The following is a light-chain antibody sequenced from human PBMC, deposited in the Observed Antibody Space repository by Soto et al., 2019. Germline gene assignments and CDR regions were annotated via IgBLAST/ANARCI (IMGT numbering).Light chain of an antibody. CDR1: QGISNW. CDR2: AAS. J-gene: IGKJ4*01. V-gene: IGKV1-12*01. CDR3: QQTNTFLPLT. Sequence: DIPLTQSPSSVSASVGARVTITCRASQGISNWLAWYQQQPGKAPKLLIYAASSLQSGVPSRFSGGGSGTHFTLIISSLQAEDFATYYCQQTNTFLPLTFGGGTKVEIK.